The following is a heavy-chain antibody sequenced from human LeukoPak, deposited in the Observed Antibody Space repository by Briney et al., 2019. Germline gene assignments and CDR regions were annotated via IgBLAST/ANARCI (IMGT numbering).Heavy chain of an antibody. CDR1: GFTFSSYW. Sequence: EGSLRLSCAASGFTFSSYWMSWVRQAPGKGLEWVANIKQDGSEKYYVDSVKGRFTISRDNAKNSLYLQMNSLRAEDTAVYYCASLYYDILTGYDYYGMDVWGKGTTVTVSS. CDR2: IKQDGSEK. J-gene: IGHJ6*04. CDR3: ASLYYDILTGYDYYGMDV. V-gene: IGHV3-7*03. D-gene: IGHD3-9*01.